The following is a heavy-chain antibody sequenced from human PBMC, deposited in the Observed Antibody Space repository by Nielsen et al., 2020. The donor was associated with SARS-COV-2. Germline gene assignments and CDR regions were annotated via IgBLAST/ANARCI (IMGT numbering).Heavy chain of an antibody. CDR2: INTNTGNP. Sequence: ASVKVSCKASGYTFTSYAMNWVRQAPGQGLEWMGWINTNTGNPTYAQGLTGRFVFSLDTSVSTAYLQISSLKAEDTAVYYCARPGYSGSYNYYYGMDVWGQGTTVTVSS. CDR3: ARPGYSGSYNYYYGMDV. D-gene: IGHD1-26*01. V-gene: IGHV7-4-1*02. CDR1: GYTFTSYA. J-gene: IGHJ6*02.